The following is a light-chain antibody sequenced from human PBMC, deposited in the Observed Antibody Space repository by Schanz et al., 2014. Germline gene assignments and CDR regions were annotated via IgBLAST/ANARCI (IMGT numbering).Light chain of an antibody. CDR2: DVS. V-gene: IGLV2-14*03. J-gene: IGLJ2*01. CDR3: SSYTSSTTLV. Sequence: QSALTQSASVSGSPGQSITISCTGTSSDVGGYNYVSWYQQHPGKAPKLMIYDVSHRPSGVSNRFSGSKSGNTASLTISGLQAEDEADYYCSSYTSSTTLVFGGGTKLTVL. CDR1: SSDVGGYNY.